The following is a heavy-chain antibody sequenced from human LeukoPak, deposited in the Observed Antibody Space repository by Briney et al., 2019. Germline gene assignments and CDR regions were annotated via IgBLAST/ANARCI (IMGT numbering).Heavy chain of an antibody. J-gene: IGHJ6*03. CDR1: GGTFSSYA. D-gene: IGHD2-21*01. CDR2: IIPIFGTA. Sequence: ASVKVSCKASGGTFSSYAISWARQAPGQGLEWMGGIIPIFGTANYAQKFQGRVTITADESTSTAYMELSSLRSEDTAVYYCASCGGDCYGAGSYYYYMDVWGKGTTVTVSS. CDR3: ASCGGDCYGAGSYYYYMDV. V-gene: IGHV1-69*01.